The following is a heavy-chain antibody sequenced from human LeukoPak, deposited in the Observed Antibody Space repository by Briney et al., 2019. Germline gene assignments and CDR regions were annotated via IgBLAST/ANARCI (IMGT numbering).Heavy chain of an antibody. J-gene: IGHJ4*02. Sequence: SVKVSCKSSGGTFSSYAISWVRQAPGQGLEWMGGIIPIFGTANYAQKFQGRVTITTDESTSTAYMELSSLRSEDTAVYYCARAEFYCSGGSCSYDYWGQGTLVTVSS. V-gene: IGHV1-69*05. D-gene: IGHD2-15*01. CDR1: GGTFSSYA. CDR3: ARAEFYCSGGSCSYDY. CDR2: IIPIFGTA.